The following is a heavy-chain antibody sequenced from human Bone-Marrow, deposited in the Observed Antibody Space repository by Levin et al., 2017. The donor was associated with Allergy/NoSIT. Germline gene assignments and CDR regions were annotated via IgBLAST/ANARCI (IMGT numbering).Heavy chain of an antibody. D-gene: IGHD4-23*01. V-gene: IGHV3-33*01. CDR2: IWYDGSNK. CDR1: GFTFSSYG. CDR3: ARDCLGGGTPPDY. Sequence: GESLKISCAASGFTFSSYGMHWVRQAPGKGLEWVAVIWYDGSNKYYADSVKGRFTISRDNSKNTLYLQMNSLRAEDTAVYYCARDCLGGGTPPDYWGQGTLVTVSS. J-gene: IGHJ4*02.